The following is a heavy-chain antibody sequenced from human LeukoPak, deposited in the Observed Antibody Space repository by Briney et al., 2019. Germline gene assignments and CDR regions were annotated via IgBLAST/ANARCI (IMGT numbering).Heavy chain of an antibody. CDR3: TRGGDPYKVGSF. CDR2: LHFSGTP. Sequence: SETLTLTCTVSDDSISTNSYYWSWIRQPPGKGLECIGTLHFSGTPYYSPSLNSRISISVDTSKKQFSLKLRSVTATDTAVYYCTRGGDPYKVGSFWGQGTLVTVSS. D-gene: IGHD1-26*01. V-gene: IGHV4-39*01. J-gene: IGHJ4*02. CDR1: DDSISTNSYY.